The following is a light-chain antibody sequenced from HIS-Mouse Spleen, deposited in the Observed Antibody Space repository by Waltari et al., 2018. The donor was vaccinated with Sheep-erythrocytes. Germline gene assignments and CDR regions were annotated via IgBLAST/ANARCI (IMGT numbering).Light chain of an antibody. CDR2: EGS. V-gene: IGLV2-23*03. J-gene: IGLJ1*01. CDR3: CSYAGSSTFV. CDR1: SRDVGSYNL. Sequence: QSALTQPASVSGSPGQSITIPCTGTSRDVGSYNLVSGYQQHPGKAPKLMIYEGSKRPSGVSNRFSGSKSGNTASLTISGLQAEDEADYYCCSYAGSSTFVFGTGTKVTVL.